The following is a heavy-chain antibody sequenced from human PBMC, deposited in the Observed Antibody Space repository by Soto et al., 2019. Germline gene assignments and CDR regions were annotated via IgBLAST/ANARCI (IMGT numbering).Heavy chain of an antibody. J-gene: IGHJ6*02. CDR1: GFTFDDYA. V-gene: IGHV3-9*01. Sequence: GGSLRLSCEASGFTFDDYAMHWVRQAPGKGLECVSGISWNSGSIGYADSVKGRFTISRDNAKNSLYLQMNSLRAEDTALYYCAKERTFWSGYYWRSYYGMDVWGQGTTVTVSS. CDR2: ISWNSGSI. D-gene: IGHD3-3*01. CDR3: AKERTFWSGYYWRSYYGMDV.